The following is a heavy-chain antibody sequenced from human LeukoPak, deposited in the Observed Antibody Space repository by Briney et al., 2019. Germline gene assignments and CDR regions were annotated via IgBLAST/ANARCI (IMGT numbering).Heavy chain of an antibody. V-gene: IGHV1-2*02. D-gene: IGHD3-3*01. CDR3: ARDLRDFWNGYYPDY. CDR1: GYTFTGCY. J-gene: IGHJ4*02. CDR2: INPNSGGT. Sequence: ASVKVSCKASGYTFTGCYMHWVRQAPGQGLEWMGWINPNSGGTNYAQKFQGRVTMTRDTSISTAYMELSRLRSDDTAVYYCARDLRDFWNGYYPDYWGQGTLVTVSS.